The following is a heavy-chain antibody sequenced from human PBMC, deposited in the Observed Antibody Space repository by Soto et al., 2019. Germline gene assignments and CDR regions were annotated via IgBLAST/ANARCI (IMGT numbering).Heavy chain of an antibody. Sequence: SETLSLTCTVSGASISRYYWSWIRQSPGKGLEWIGYLYNTGSTIYNPSLKSRVTISKDTSKNQFSLDLSSVTAADTAVYYCMRDGGNYRTSNWGQGILVTVSS. D-gene: IGHD1-7*01. CDR3: MRDGGNYRTSN. V-gene: IGHV4-4*08. CDR1: GASISRYY. J-gene: IGHJ4*02. CDR2: LYNTGST.